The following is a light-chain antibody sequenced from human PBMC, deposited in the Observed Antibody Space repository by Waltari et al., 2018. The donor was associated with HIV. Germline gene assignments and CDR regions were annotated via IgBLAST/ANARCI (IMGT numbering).Light chain of an antibody. V-gene: IGKV3-20*01. CDR3: QQYGSAPRT. CDR1: QSVSSSY. Sequence: ELVLTQSPGTLSLSPGDRAPLSCRASQSVSSSYLAWYQQKPGQSPRLLISGASSRATGIPDRFSGSGSGTDFTLTISRLEPEDFAVYHCQQYGSAPRTFGQGTKVEIK. CDR2: GAS. J-gene: IGKJ1*01.